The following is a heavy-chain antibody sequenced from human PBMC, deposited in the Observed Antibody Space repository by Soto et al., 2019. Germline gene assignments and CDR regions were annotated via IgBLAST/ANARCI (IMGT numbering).Heavy chain of an antibody. Sequence: QITLKESGPTLVNPTQPLTLTCTFSGFSLITSGVGVGWIRQPPGKALEWLAFIYWDDDKRYSPSRRSRLTIAKDTSKIQVVLTMTVVDPVDTATYFCAHRRSGISQWNYGDFDYWGQGTQVTVSS. CDR2: IYWDDDK. V-gene: IGHV2-5*02. CDR3: AHRRSGISQWNYGDFDY. J-gene: IGHJ4*02. CDR1: GFSLITSGVG. D-gene: IGHD1-7*01.